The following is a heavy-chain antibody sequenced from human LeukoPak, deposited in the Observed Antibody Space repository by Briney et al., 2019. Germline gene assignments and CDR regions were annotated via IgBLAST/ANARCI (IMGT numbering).Heavy chain of an antibody. D-gene: IGHD2-2*03. CDR3: ARDFRDGSIPIDF. Sequence: GGSLRLSCAVSGFTFSDYYMSWIRQAPREGLEWLSYISGSGSSIHYAESVKGRFTISRDNAKNSLYLQMNSLRAEDTAVYYCARDFRDGSIPIDFWGQGTLVTVSS. V-gene: IGHV3-11*01. CDR2: ISGSGSSI. CDR1: GFTFSDYY. J-gene: IGHJ4*02.